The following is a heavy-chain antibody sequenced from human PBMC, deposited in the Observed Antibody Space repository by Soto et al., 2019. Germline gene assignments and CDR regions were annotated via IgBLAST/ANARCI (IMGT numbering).Heavy chain of an antibody. CDR2: IYHSGST. CDR1: GGSISSSNW. V-gene: IGHV4-4*02. J-gene: IGHJ4*02. Sequence: SETLSLTCAVSGGSISSSNWWSWVRQPPGKGLEWIGEIYHSGSTNYNPSLKSRATISVDTSKNQFSLKLSSVTAADTAVYYCARGSACGGDCYAIDYWGQGTLVTVSS. D-gene: IGHD2-21*02. CDR3: ARGSACGGDCYAIDY.